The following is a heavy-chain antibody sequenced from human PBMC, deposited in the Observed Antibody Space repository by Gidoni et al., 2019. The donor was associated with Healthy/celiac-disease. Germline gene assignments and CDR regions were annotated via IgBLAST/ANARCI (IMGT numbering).Heavy chain of an antibody. D-gene: IGHD6-19*01. J-gene: IGHJ4*02. Sequence: QVHLVESGGGVVQAGRALTLSCAASGLTFSSYGMHWVRPAPGKGLEWVAVIWYDGSNKYYADSVKGRFTISRDNSKNTLYLQMNSLRAEDTAVYYCAREEGSGWYMGYWGQGTLVTVSS. CDR1: GLTFSSYG. CDR3: AREEGSGWYMGY. CDR2: IWYDGSNK. V-gene: IGHV3-33*01.